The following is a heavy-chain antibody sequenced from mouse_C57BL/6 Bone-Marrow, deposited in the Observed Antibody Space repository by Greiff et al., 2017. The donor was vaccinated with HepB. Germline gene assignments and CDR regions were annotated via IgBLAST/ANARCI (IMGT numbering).Heavy chain of an antibody. Sequence: EVQLKESGGGLVKPGGSLKLSCAASGFTFSSYAMSWVRQTPEKRLEWVATISDGGSYTYYPDNVKGRFTISRDNAKNNLYLQMSHLKSEDTAMYYCARERIGNWYFDVWGTGTTVTVSS. V-gene: IGHV5-4*01. CDR2: ISDGGSYT. J-gene: IGHJ1*03. CDR3: ARERIGNWYFDV. CDR1: GFTFSSYA.